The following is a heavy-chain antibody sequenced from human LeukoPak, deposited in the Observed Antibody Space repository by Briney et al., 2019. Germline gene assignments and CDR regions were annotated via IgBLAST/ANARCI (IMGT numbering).Heavy chain of an antibody. D-gene: IGHD2-2*01. V-gene: IGHV4-31*03. CDR3: ATVPAANYYYYYMDV. CDR2: IFYSGRT. CDR1: GASINTGGYY. J-gene: IGHJ6*03. Sequence: SETLSLTCTVSGASINTGGYYWSWLRQDPGLGLEWFGYIFYSGRTYYNPSFQSRVTISEDTSTTQFSLKFSSVTAADTAVYYCATVPAANYYYYYMDVWGRGATVSVSS.